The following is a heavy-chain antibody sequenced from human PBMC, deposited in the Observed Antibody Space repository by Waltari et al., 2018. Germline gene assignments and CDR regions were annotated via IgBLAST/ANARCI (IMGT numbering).Heavy chain of an antibody. Sequence: QLQLQESGPGLVKPSETLSLTCTVSGGSISSSSYYWGWIRQPPGKGLEWIGSIYYSGRTNYKPALKSRVTISVDTSKNQFSLKLSSVTAADTAVYYCASNYDSSGYYQSEWGQGTLVTVSS. D-gene: IGHD3-22*01. CDR2: IYYSGRT. V-gene: IGHV4-39*01. CDR3: ASNYDSSGYYQSE. CDR1: GGSISSSSYY. J-gene: IGHJ4*02.